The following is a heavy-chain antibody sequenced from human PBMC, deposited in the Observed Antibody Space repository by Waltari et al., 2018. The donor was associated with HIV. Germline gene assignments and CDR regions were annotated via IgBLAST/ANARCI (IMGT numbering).Heavy chain of an antibody. D-gene: IGHD2-15*01. V-gene: IGHV1-2*02. Sequence: QVQLVQSGAEVKKPGASVKVSCKASGYTFTGYYMPWVRPAPGQGLEWMGWINPNSGGTNYAQKFQGRVTMTRDTYISTAYMELSRLRSDDTAVYYCARVVEVYSSPWDAFDIWGQGTMVTVSS. CDR2: INPNSGGT. CDR3: ARVVEVYSSPWDAFDI. CDR1: GYTFTGYY. J-gene: IGHJ3*02.